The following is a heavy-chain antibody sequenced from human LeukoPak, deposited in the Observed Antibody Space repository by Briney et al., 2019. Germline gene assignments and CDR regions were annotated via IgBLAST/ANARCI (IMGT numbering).Heavy chain of an antibody. D-gene: IGHD3-10*01. CDR1: GFTFSSYS. V-gene: IGHV3-21*01. CDR2: ISSSSSYI. J-gene: IGHJ5*02. CDR3: ASHYGSGSYVLFDP. Sequence: PGGSLRLSCAASGFTFSSYSMNWVRQAPGKGLEWVSSISSSSSYIYYADSVKGRFTISRDNAKNSLYLQMNSLRAEDTAVYYCASHYGSGSYVLFDPWGQGTLVTVSS.